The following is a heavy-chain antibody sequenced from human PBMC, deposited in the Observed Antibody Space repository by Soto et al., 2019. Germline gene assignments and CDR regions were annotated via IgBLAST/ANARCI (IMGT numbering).Heavy chain of an antibody. CDR1: GDSISSSSYY. J-gene: IGHJ4*02. Sequence: SETLSLTCSVSGDSISSSSYYWGWIRQTPGKGLEWIGNIYYRGSTYSNPSLKSRVTISVDTSKNQFSLKLNSVTAADTAPYYCARHKILERVFDYWGQGTLVTVSS. CDR2: IYYRGST. V-gene: IGHV4-39*01. CDR3: ARHKILERVFDY. D-gene: IGHD3-3*01.